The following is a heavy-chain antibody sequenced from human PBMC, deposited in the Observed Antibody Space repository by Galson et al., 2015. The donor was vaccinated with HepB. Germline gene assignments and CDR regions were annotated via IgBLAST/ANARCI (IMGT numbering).Heavy chain of an antibody. J-gene: IGHJ5*02. D-gene: IGHD2-2*01. Sequence: SVKVSCKASGYTFTSYGISCVRQAPGQGLEWMGWISAYNGNTNYAQKLQGRVTMTTDTSTSTAYMELRSLRSDDTAVYYCAKGGYCSSTSCYDWFDPWGQGTLVTVSS. CDR1: GYTFTSYG. V-gene: IGHV1-18*04. CDR3: AKGGYCSSTSCYDWFDP. CDR2: ISAYNGNT.